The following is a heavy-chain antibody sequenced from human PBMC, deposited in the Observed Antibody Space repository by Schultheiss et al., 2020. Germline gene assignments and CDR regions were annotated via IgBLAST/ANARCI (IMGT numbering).Heavy chain of an antibody. CDR2: IYYSGST. Sequence: SETLSLTCTVSGGPISNGGYYWNWIRQHPGKGLEWIGYIYYSGSTYYNPSLKSRVTISVDTSKNQFSLKLSSVTAADTAVYYCARDRYNWNDEYYYGMDVWGQGTTVTVSS. J-gene: IGHJ6*02. D-gene: IGHD1-1*01. CDR3: ARDRYNWNDEYYYGMDV. V-gene: IGHV4-31*03. CDR1: GGPISNGGYY.